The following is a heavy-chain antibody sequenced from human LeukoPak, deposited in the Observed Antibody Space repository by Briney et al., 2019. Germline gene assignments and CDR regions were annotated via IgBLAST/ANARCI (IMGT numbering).Heavy chain of an antibody. J-gene: IGHJ3*02. CDR3: ARRFGYYDTAGAFDI. D-gene: IGHD3-22*01. CDR2: IYYSGST. CDR1: GGSISSYY. Sequence: SETLSLTRTVSGGSISSYYRSWIRQPPGKGLEWIGYIYYSGSTSYNPSLKSRVTISVDTSKNQFSLKLSSVTAADTAVYYCARRFGYYDTAGAFDIWGQGTMVTVSS. V-gene: IGHV4-59*08.